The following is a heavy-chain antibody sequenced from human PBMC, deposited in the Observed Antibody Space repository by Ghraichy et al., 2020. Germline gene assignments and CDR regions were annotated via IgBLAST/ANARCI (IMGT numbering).Heavy chain of an antibody. CDR2: INHSGST. V-gene: IGHV4-34*01. J-gene: IGHJ6*01. CDR1: GGSFSGYY. CDR3: ASGRVRGRTHYYYYYGMDV. D-gene: IGHD3-10*01. Sequence: SETLTLTCAVYGGSFSGYYWSWIRQPPGKGLEWIGEINHSGSTNYNPSLKSRVTISVDTSKNQFSLKLSSVTAADTAVYYCASGRVRGRTHYYYYYGMDVWGQGTTVTVSS.